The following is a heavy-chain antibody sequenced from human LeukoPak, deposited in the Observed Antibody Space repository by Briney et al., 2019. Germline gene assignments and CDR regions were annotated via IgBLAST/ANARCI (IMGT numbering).Heavy chain of an antibody. CDR2: ISAHNGNT. D-gene: IGHD3-3*02. J-gene: IGHJ3*02. Sequence: ASVKVSCKASGYTFTSYDISWVRQAPGQGLEWMGWISAHNGNTNYAQKLQGRVTMTTDTSTNTVYMELRGLRSDDTAVYYCARGFRISIFGVVITEDAFDIWGQGTLVTVSS. CDR3: ARGFRISIFGVVITEDAFDI. CDR1: GYTFTSYD. V-gene: IGHV1-18*01.